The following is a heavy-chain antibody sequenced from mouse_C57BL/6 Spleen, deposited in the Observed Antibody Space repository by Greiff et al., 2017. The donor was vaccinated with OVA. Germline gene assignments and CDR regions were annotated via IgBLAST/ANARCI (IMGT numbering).Heavy chain of an antibody. D-gene: IGHD3-2*02. J-gene: IGHJ3*01. Sequence: VQLQQSGAELVKPGASVKISCKASGYSFSSYWMNWVKQRPGEGLEWIGQIYPGDGDTNYNRKFKGKATLTADKSSSTAYLQLSSLTSEDSAVYFCAKAGATQAPFAYWGQGTLVTVSA. V-gene: IGHV1-80*01. CDR2: IYPGDGDT. CDR1: GYSFSSYW. CDR3: AKAGATQAPFAY.